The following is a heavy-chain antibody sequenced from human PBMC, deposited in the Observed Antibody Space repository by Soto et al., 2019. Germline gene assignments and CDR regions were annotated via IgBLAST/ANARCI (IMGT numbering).Heavy chain of an antibody. CDR3: ARGPQDILDH. Sequence: QVQLVQSGAEVKKPGASVKVSCKASGYTFTSYDINWVRQATGQGLEWMGWMNPNSGNSGYAQKFKGRVTMTRNTSMSTAYMELSSPRYDDTAVYYCARGPQDILDHWGQGTLVTVSS. CDR2: MNPNSGNS. CDR1: GYTFTSYD. V-gene: IGHV1-8*01. J-gene: IGHJ4*02. D-gene: IGHD2-15*01.